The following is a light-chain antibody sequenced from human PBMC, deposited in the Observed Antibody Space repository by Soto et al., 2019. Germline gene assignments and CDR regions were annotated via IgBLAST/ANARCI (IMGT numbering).Light chain of an antibody. J-gene: IGLJ3*02. CDR3: CSYAGTYSFWV. CDR2: DVS. V-gene: IGLV2-11*01. CDR1: TSDIGGYNY. Sequence: QSALTQPLSVSGSPGQSVTISCTGTTSDIGGYNYVSWYQQHPGKAPKVMIYDVSRRPSGVPDRFSGSKSGNTASLTISGLQAEDEADYYCCSYAGTYSFWVFGGGTKVTVL.